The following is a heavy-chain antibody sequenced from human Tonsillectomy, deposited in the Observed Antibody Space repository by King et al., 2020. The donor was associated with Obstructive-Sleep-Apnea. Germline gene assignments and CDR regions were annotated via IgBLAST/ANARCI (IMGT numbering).Heavy chain of an antibody. V-gene: IGHV4-39*07. CDR3: ANGGNYYFAY. J-gene: IGHJ4*02. Sequence: LQLQESGPGLVKPSETLSLTCTLSGGSITGSTYYWGWIRQPPGKGLEWIGNIYYSGGTFYNPSLKSRVTISVDTSRNQFSLRLSSVTAADTAVYYCANGGNYYFAYWGQGTLVTVSS. CDR1: GGSITGSTYY. D-gene: IGHD5-24*01. CDR2: IYYSGGT.